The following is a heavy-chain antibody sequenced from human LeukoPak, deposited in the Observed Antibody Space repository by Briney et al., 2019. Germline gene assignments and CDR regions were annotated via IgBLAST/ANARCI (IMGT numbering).Heavy chain of an antibody. Sequence: PSETLSLTCAVYGGSFSGYYWSWIRQPPGKGLEWTGEINHSGSTNYNPSLKSRVTISVDTSKNQFSLKLSSVTAADTAVYYCARIMHLGYCSSTSCYTWFDPWGQGTLVTVSS. D-gene: IGHD2-2*02. J-gene: IGHJ5*02. CDR3: ARIMHLGYCSSTSCYTWFDP. V-gene: IGHV4-34*01. CDR1: GGSFSGYY. CDR2: INHSGST.